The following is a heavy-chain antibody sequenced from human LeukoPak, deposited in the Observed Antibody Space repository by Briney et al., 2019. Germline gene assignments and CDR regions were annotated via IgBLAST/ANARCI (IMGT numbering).Heavy chain of an antibody. CDR1: EFDFSSHA. J-gene: IGHJ4*02. CDR3: ARELGGALGGY. D-gene: IGHD3-10*01. V-gene: IGHV3-23*01. Sequence: PGGSLRLSCAASEFDFSSHAMTWVRQAPGKGLEWVSAISISGSKTYYADSVKGRFTISRDNSKNTLYLQMNSLRAEDTAVYYCARELGGALGGYWGQGTLVTVSS. CDR2: ISISGSKT.